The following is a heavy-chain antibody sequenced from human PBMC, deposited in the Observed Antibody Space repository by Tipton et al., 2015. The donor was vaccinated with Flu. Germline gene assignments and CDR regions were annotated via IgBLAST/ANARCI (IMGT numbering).Heavy chain of an antibody. CDR3: AKDGWDTSGWYPFDY. V-gene: IGHV3-30*02. J-gene: IGHJ4*02. CDR2: IRHDESDK. D-gene: IGHD6-19*01. CDR1: GFMFSGYG. Sequence: SLRLSCAASGFMFSGYGMHWVRQAPGKGLEWVAFIRHDESDKYYAASVKGRFTISRDNSKNALYLAINSLRTEDTAVYYCAKDGWDTSGWYPFDYWGQGTLVTVSS.